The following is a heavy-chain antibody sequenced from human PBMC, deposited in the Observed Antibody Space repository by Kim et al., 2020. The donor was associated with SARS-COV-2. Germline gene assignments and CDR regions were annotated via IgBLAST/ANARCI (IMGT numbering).Heavy chain of an antibody. CDR3: ARYHSANDYGDRERNNWFDP. CDR1: GFTFSSYW. V-gene: IGHV3-7*01. CDR2: IKQDGSEK. D-gene: IGHD4-17*01. J-gene: IGHJ5*02. Sequence: GGSLRLSCAASGFTFSSYWMSWVRQAPGKGLEWVANIKQDGSEKYYVDSVKGRFTISRDNAKNSLYLQMNSLRAEDTAVYYCARYHSANDYGDRERNNWFDPWGQGTLVTVSS.